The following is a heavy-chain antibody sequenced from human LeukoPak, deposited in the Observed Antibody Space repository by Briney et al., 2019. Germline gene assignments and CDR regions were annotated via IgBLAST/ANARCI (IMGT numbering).Heavy chain of an antibody. Sequence: GGSLRLSCAASGFTFDDYAMHWVRQAPGKGLEWVSGISWNSGSIGYADSVKGRFTISRDNAKNSLYLQMNSLRAEDMALYYCAKGHTIFGVAIGDAFDIWGQGTMVTVSS. CDR1: GFTFDDYA. J-gene: IGHJ3*02. D-gene: IGHD3-3*01. V-gene: IGHV3-9*03. CDR2: ISWNSGSI. CDR3: AKGHTIFGVAIGDAFDI.